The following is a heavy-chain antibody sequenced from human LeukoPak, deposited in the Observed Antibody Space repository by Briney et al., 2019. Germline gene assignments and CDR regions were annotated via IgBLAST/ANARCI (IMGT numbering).Heavy chain of an antibody. D-gene: IGHD3-22*01. CDR2: IYTSGST. V-gene: IGHV4-61*02. Sequence: ASQTLSLTCTVSGGSISSGSYYWSWIRQPAGKGLEWIVRIYTSGSTNYNPSLKSRVTISVDTSKNQFSLKLSSVTAADTAVYYCARKKYYYDSSGYYYDYYYMDVWGKGTTVTVSS. J-gene: IGHJ6*03. CDR1: GGSISSGSYY. CDR3: ARKKYYYDSSGYYYDYYYMDV.